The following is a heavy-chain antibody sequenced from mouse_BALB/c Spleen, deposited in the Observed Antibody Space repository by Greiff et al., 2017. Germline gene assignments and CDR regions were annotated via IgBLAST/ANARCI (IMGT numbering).Heavy chain of an antibody. CDR3: ARDPAYYGNRYAMDY. V-gene: IGHV5-6-3*01. Sequence: EVQGVESGGGLVQPGGSLKLSCAASGFTFSSYGMSWVRQTPDKRLELVATINSNGGSTYYPDSVKGRFTISRDNAKNTLYLQMSSLKSEDTAMYYCARDPAYYGNRYAMDYWGQGTSVTVSS. CDR1: GFTFSSYG. J-gene: IGHJ4*01. D-gene: IGHD2-10*01. CDR2: INSNGGST.